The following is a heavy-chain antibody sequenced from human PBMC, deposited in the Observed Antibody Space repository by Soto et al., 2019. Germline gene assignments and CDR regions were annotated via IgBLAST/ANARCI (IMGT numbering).Heavy chain of an antibody. Sequence: GGSLRLSCAASGFTFDDYAMHWVRQAPGKGLEWVSGISWNSGSIGYADSVKGRFTISRDNAKNSLYLQINGRRAEDTALYYCAKSPRPRGWYIFDSWGKGSMVTVSS. CDR1: GFTFDDYA. CDR3: AKSPRPRGWYIFDS. D-gene: IGHD6-19*01. CDR2: ISWNSGSI. J-gene: IGHJ4*02. V-gene: IGHV3-9*01.